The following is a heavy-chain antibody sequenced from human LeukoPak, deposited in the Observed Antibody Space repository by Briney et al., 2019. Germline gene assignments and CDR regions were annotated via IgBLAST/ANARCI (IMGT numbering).Heavy chain of an antibody. CDR3: VRVMSGGYYWDSGAFDI. Sequence: GGSLRLSCAASGFTFSTYSMNWVRQAPGKGLEWVSYISSSSDTRSYADSVKGRFTISRDNAKNSLYLQMTSLRAVDTAVYYCVRVMSGGYYWDSGAFDIWGQGTMVTVSS. D-gene: IGHD3-22*01. J-gene: IGHJ3*02. CDR1: GFTFSTYS. CDR2: ISSSSDTR. V-gene: IGHV3-48*04.